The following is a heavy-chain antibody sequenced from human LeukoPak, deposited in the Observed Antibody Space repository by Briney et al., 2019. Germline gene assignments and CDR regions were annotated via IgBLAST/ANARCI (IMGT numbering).Heavy chain of an antibody. V-gene: IGHV4-34*01. J-gene: IGHJ6*03. D-gene: IGHD3-10*01. CDR2: INHSGST. Sequence: PSETLSLTCAVYGGSFSGYYWGWSPQPPGEGLEWVGEINHSGSTNYNPSLKSRVTISVDTSKNQFSLKLSSVTAADTAVYYCARGRGSGSCWFYYYYMDVWGKGTTVTVSS. CDR3: ARGRGSGSCWFYYYYMDV. CDR1: GGSFSGYY.